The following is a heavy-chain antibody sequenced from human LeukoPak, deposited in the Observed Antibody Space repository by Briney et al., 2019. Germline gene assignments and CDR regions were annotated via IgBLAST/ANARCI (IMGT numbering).Heavy chain of an antibody. CDR2: IYYSGST. Sequence: PSEPLPFTCTALGGSIISYYWSWIRKPPGKGLKWIGYIYYSGSTNYNPSLKSRVTISVDTSKNQFSLKLSSVTAADTAVYYCARGSLAAAWDYWGQGTLVTVSS. D-gene: IGHD6-13*01. CDR1: GGSIISYY. CDR3: ARGSLAAAWDY. J-gene: IGHJ4*02. V-gene: IGHV4-59*12.